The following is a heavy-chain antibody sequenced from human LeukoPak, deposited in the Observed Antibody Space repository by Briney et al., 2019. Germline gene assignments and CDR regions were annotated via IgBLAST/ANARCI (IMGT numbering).Heavy chain of an antibody. Sequence: HPGGSLRLSCAASGFTFSTYAMSWVRQAPGKGLEWVSTISGSGGSTYYADSVKGRFTISRDNSKNTLYLQMNSLRAEDTAVYHCAKPIVGATRVGYFDYWGQGTLVTVSS. D-gene: IGHD1-26*01. CDR3: AKPIVGATRVGYFDY. J-gene: IGHJ4*02. CDR1: GFTFSTYA. V-gene: IGHV3-23*01. CDR2: ISGSGGST.